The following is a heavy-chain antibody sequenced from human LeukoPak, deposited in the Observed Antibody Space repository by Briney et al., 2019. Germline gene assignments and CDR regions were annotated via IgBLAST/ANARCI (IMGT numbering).Heavy chain of an antibody. V-gene: IGHV4-38-2*02. Sequence: SGTLSLTCTVSAYSISDGWVWGMIRQPPGKGLEWIGSIYHSGTTYYNPSLKSRVTMSVDTSNNQFSLKLTSLTAADTAMYYCSRLSHVAGAPKVSWFDPWGQGTLVTVSS. CDR2: IYHSGTT. J-gene: IGHJ5*02. CDR3: SRLSHVAGAPKVSWFDP. D-gene: IGHD1-26*01. CDR1: AYSISDGWV.